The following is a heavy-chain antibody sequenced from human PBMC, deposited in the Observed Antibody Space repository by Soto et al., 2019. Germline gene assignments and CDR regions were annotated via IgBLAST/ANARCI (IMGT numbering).Heavy chain of an antibody. Sequence: SGPTLVNPTQTLTLTCTFSGFSLTNARLGVTWIRQPPGKALEWLAHIFSNDEKSYSTSLKSRLTISKDTSKSQVVLTMTNMDPVDTATYYCSLYGRGVGARPLYFWGQGTLVTVSS. V-gene: IGHV2-26*01. CDR2: IFSNDEK. J-gene: IGHJ4*02. CDR3: SLYGRGVGARPLYF. CDR1: GFSLTNARLG. D-gene: IGHD1-26*01.